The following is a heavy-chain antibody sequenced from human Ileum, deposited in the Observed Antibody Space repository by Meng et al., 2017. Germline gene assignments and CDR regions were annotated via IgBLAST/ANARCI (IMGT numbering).Heavy chain of an antibody. D-gene: IGHD4-17*01. V-gene: IGHV4-34*01. CDR3: ARGRYGDSRRGGYFQH. CDR2: INHSGST. J-gene: IGHJ1*01. Sequence: QVQLQQGGAGLLKPSETLSLTCAVYGGSFSGYYWSWIRQPPGKGLEWIGEINHSGSTNYNPSLKSRVTISVDTSKNQFSLKLSSVTAADTAVYYCARGRYGDSRRGGYFQHWGQGTLVTVSS. CDR1: GGSFSGYY.